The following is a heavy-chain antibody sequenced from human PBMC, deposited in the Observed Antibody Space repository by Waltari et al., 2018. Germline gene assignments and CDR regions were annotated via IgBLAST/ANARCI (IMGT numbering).Heavy chain of an antibody. CDR1: GDSLGSTDC. CDR3: SRDRGRGLYLDT. J-gene: IGHJ5*02. V-gene: IGHV4-4*02. Sequence: QLQLQESGPGLVKPSGTLSLTCDVPGDSLGSTDCWSWVRQSPQKGLEWLGRVRGDGRSNYNPSFASRVTVSLDTSNNQFSLRMTSATAADTAMYYCSRDRGRGLYLDTWGPGTLVTFSP. CDR2: VRGDGRS. D-gene: IGHD2-15*01.